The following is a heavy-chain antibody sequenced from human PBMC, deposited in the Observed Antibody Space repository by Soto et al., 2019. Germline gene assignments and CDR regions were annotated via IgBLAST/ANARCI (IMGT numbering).Heavy chain of an antibody. Sequence: SETLSLTCTVSGGSISSYYWSWIRQPPGKGLEWIGYIYYSGSTNYNPSLKSRVTISVDTSKNQFSLKLSSVTAADTAVYYCARDTASDYGSGSYYTYNWFYPWAQGTLVTVSS. D-gene: IGHD3-10*01. V-gene: IGHV4-59*01. CDR1: GGSISSYY. CDR2: IYYSGST. J-gene: IGHJ5*02. CDR3: ARDTASDYGSGSYYTYNWFYP.